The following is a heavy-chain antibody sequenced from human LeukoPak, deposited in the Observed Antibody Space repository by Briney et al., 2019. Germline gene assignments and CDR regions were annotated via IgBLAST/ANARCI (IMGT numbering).Heavy chain of an antibody. CDR3: ARDHVNTAIRSYYGMDV. CDR2: ISSSSSYI. CDR1: GFTFSSYS. V-gene: IGHV3-21*01. J-gene: IGHJ6*02. D-gene: IGHD5-18*01. Sequence: GGSLRLSCAASGFTFSSYSMNWVRQAPGKGLEWVSSISSSSSYIYYADSVKGRFTISRDNAKNSLYLQVNSLRAEDMAVYYCARDHVNTAIRSYYGMDVWGQGTTVTVSS.